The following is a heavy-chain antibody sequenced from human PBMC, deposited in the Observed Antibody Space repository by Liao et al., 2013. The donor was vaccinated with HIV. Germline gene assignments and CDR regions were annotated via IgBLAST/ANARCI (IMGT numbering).Heavy chain of an antibody. V-gene: IGHV4-61*02. CDR2: IYTSGSF. CDR3: ARESGLWGYSGYVGVHFDY. CDR1: GGSVSSGSFY. D-gene: IGHD5-12*01. Sequence: QVQLQESGPGLVKPSQTLSLTCTVSGGSVSSGSFYWSWVRQPAGKGLEWIGRIYTSGSFNYNPSLKSRVTISLDTSNNQFSLKLTSVTAADTAVYYCARESGLWGYSGYVGVHFDYWGQGTLVTVSS. J-gene: IGHJ4*02.